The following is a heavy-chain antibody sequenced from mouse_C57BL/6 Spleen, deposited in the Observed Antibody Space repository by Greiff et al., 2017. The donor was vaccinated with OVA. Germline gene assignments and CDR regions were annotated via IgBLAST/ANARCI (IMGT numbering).Heavy chain of an antibody. J-gene: IGHJ2*01. D-gene: IGHD1-1*02. Sequence: QVQLQQPGAELVMPGASVKLSCKASGYTFTSYWMHWVKQRPGQGLEWIGEIDPSDSYTNYNQKFKGKSTLTVDKSSSTAYMQLSSLTSEDSAVYYCARSVEYYFDYWGQGTTLTVSS. CDR1: GYTFTSYW. CDR2: IDPSDSYT. CDR3: ARSVEYYFDY. V-gene: IGHV1-69*01.